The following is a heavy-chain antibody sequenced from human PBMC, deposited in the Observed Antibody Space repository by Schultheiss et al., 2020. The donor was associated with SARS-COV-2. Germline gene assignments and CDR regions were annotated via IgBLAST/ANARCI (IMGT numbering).Heavy chain of an antibody. CDR1: GGSISSYY. D-gene: IGHD4-23*01. Sequence: GSLRLSCTVSGGSISSYYWSWIRQPPGKGLEWIGYIDYSGSTNYNPSLKSRVTISVDTSKNQFSLKLSSVTAADTAVYYCARLDGGKRWFDPWGQGTLVTVSS. V-gene: IGHV4-59*08. CDR3: ARLDGGKRWFDP. CDR2: IDYSGST. J-gene: IGHJ5*02.